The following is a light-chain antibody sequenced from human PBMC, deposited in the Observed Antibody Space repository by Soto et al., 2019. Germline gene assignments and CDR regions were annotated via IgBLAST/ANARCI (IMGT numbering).Light chain of an antibody. J-gene: IGKJ3*01. CDR3: QQYGSSPFT. CDR1: QSVSSSY. CDR2: GTS. V-gene: IGKV3-20*01. Sequence: IVLTQSPGTLSLSPGERATLSCRASQSVSSSYLAWYQQKPGQAPRLLIYGTSSRATGIPDRFSGSGSGTDFTLTISRLEPEDFAVYYCQQYGSSPFTFGPRTKVDIK.